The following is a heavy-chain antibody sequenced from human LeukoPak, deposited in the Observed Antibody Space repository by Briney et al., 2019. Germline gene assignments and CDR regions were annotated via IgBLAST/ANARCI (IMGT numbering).Heavy chain of an antibody. J-gene: IGHJ6*03. V-gene: IGHV3-21*04. D-gene: IGHD2-15*01. CDR3: ARVPATYYYYYYYMDV. Sequence: PGGSLRLSCAASGFTFSSYSMNWVRQAPGKGLEWVSSISSSSSYIYYADSVKGRFTISRDNAKNSLYLQMNSLRAEDTAVYYCARVPATYYYYYYYMDVWGKGTTVTISS. CDR1: GFTFSSYS. CDR2: ISSSSSYI.